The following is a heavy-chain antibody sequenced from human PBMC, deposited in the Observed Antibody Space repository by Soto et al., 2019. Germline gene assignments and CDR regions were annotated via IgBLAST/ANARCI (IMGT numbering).Heavy chain of an antibody. J-gene: IGHJ4*02. CDR2: IYHTEST. Sequence: QVLLQESGPGLVKPSGTLSLTFAGSGDSISSSFWWSWVRQPPGKGLEWIGEIYHTESTVYNPSLKSRVTISVDKSKNQFSLNLDSVTAADTAVYYCARYDFGTFDYWGRGILVTVAS. V-gene: IGHV4-4*02. D-gene: IGHD4-17*01. CDR1: GDSISSSFW. CDR3: ARYDFGTFDY.